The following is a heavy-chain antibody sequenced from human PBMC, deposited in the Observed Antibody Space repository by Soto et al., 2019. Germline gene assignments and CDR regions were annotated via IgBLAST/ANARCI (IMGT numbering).Heavy chain of an antibody. CDR1: GYTFPTST. Sequence: QLELVQSRAEAKKPGASVKVSCKASGYTFPTSTISWLRQAPGLGLEWMGWMKAYSGNTNYAPKLQGRVTMTTDTSTNTAYLELRSLTTDDTAIYYCAIADYVDTDYWGQGTLVTVSS. CDR3: AIADYVDTDY. D-gene: IGHD4-17*01. V-gene: IGHV1-18*04. J-gene: IGHJ4*02. CDR2: MKAYSGNT.